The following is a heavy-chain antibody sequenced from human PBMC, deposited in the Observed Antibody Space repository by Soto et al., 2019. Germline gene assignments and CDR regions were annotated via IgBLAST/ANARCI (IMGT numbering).Heavy chain of an antibody. J-gene: IGHJ6*02. CDR3: AKXTGGTANGMDV. V-gene: IGHV3-9*01. D-gene: IGHD2-21*02. CDR1: GFTFDEYG. CDR2: ISWNSGTI. Sequence: EVQLVESGGGLVQPGRSLRLSCGASGFTFDEYGMHWVRQAPGKGLEWVSGISWNSGTIGYADSVKGRFTISRDNAKNSLYLQMSSLRAEDTALYYCAKXTGGTANGMDVWGQGTTVTVSS.